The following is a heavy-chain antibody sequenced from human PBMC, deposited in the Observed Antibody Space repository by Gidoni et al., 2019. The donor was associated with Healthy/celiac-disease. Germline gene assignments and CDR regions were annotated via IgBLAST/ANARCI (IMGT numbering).Heavy chain of an antibody. J-gene: IGHJ6*02. V-gene: IGHV3-9*01. CDR2: ISGNSGSI. CDR3: AKDIRPYCSGGSCYSAFKYYYYGMDV. Sequence: EVQLVESGGGLVQPGRSLGLAWAASGCTFDDYAKHGVRQASGKGLEWVSGISGNSGSIGYADPVKGRFTISRDNAKNSLYLQMNSLRAEDTALYYCAKDIRPYCSGGSCYSAFKYYYYGMDVWGQGTTVTVSS. CDR1: GCTFDDYA. D-gene: IGHD2-15*01.